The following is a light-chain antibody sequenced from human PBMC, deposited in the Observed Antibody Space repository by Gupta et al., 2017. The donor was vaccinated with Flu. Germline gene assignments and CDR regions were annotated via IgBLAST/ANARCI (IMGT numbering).Light chain of an antibody. CDR1: SGHTTYT. V-gene: IGLV4-60*03. J-gene: IGLJ2*01. CDR2: VESSGSY. CDR3: ETWDSQIRV. Sequence: QPVVTQSSSASASPGSSVKLTCILTSGHTTYTVAWHQQQPGKAPRFLMKVESSGSYSKGSGVPDRFSGSSSGADRFLTISNLQSEDEADYCCETWDSQIRVFGGGTKLTVL.